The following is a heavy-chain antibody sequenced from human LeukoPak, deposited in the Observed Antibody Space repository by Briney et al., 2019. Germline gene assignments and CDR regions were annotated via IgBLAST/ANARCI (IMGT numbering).Heavy chain of an antibody. V-gene: IGHV4-31*03. CDR2: IYYSGST. CDR1: GGSISSSSYF. D-gene: IGHD3-22*01. Sequence: SETLSLTCTVSGGSISSSSYFWGWIRQPPGKGLEWIGYIYYSGSTYYNPSLKSRVTISVDTSKNQFSLKLSSVTAADTAVYYCARAPFYYLVNWFDPWGQGTLVTVSS. J-gene: IGHJ5*02. CDR3: ARAPFYYLVNWFDP.